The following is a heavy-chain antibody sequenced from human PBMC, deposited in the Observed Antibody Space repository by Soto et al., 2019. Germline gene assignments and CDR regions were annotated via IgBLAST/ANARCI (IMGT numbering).Heavy chain of an antibody. CDR1: GGSFSGYY. D-gene: IGHD3-10*01. J-gene: IGHJ5*02. Sequence: SETLSLTCAVYGGSFSGYYWSWIRQPPGKGLEWIGEINHSGSTNYNPSLKSRVTISVDTSKNQFSLKLSSVTAADTAVYYCARGPRGLLWFGELLHGGWFDPWGQGTLVTVSS. V-gene: IGHV4-34*01. CDR3: ARGPRGLLWFGELLHGGWFDP. CDR2: INHSGST.